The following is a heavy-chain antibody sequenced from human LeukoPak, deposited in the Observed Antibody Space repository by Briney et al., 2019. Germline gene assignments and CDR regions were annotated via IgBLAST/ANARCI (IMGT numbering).Heavy chain of an antibody. Sequence: ASVRPSCKASAYTFTGYYLHWVRQAPGQGLQWMGWIDPNNGDTEYAQRFQGRVTMTRDRSISTAYMELGRLTSDDTAVYYCARRSRNGLDAFDIWGQGTMVTVSS. J-gene: IGHJ3*02. V-gene: IGHV1-2*02. CDR2: IDPNNGDT. CDR1: AYTFTGYY. CDR3: ARRSRNGLDAFDI. D-gene: IGHD1-14*01.